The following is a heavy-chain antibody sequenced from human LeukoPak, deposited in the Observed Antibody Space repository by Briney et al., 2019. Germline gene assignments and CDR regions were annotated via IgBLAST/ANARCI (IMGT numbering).Heavy chain of an antibody. D-gene: IGHD2-2*01. Sequence: SETLSLTCLVSGEPISSYYWSWIRQAPGRGPEYIGNVYYNGNTNYNPSLKSRVAISVDASKNQFSLKLSSVTAADTAVYYCARGAILGYCNSTSCFYFDYWGQGTLVTVSS. CDR3: ARGAILGYCNSTSCFYFDY. J-gene: IGHJ4*02. CDR1: GEPISSYY. V-gene: IGHV4-59*12. CDR2: VYYNGNT.